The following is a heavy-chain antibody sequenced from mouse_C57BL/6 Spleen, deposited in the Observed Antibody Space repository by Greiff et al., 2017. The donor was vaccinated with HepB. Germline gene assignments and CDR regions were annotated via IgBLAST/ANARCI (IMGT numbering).Heavy chain of an antibody. V-gene: IGHV1-9*01. J-gene: IGHJ3*01. CDR1: GYTFTDYN. CDR3: ASLAFAY. Sequence: LVEPGASVKMSCKASGYTFTDYNMHWVKQSHGKSLEWIGEILPGSGSTNYNEKFKGKATFTADTSSNTAYMQLSSLTTEDSAIYYCASLAFAYWGQGTLVTVSA. CDR2: ILPGSGST.